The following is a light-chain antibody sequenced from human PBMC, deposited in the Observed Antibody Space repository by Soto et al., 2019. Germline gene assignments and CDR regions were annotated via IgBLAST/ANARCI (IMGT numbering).Light chain of an antibody. CDR1: QSVSSS. Sequence: EIVLTQSPATLSLSPGERATLSCRASQSVSSSLAWYQQKPGQAPRLLIYDASNRATGIPARFSGSGSGTDFTLTINSLEPEDFAFYYCQQRGNWPRTFGQGTRVEIK. CDR2: DAS. J-gene: IGKJ1*01. CDR3: QQRGNWPRT. V-gene: IGKV3-11*01.